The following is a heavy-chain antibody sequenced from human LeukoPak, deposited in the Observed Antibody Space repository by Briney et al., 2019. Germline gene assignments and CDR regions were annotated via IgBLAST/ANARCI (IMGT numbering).Heavy chain of an antibody. CDR2: INPSGGNT. CDR3: ARGSGGSSGWYPNLLLDY. CDR1: GYTFTSYY. Sequence: ASVKLSCKASGYTFTSYYMHWVRQAPGQGLEWMGIINPSGGNTIYAQKFQGRVTMTRDTSTSTVYMELSSLRSEDTAVYYCARGSGGSSGWYPNLLLDYWGQGTLVTVSS. J-gene: IGHJ4*02. D-gene: IGHD6-19*01. V-gene: IGHV1-46*01.